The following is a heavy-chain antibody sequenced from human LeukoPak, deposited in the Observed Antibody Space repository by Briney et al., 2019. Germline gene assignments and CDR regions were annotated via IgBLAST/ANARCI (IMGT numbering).Heavy chain of an antibody. CDR1: GFSLSTSGVG. Sequence: ESGPTLVNPTQTLTLTCTFSGFSLSTSGVGVGWIRQPPGKALEWLALIYWNDDKRYSPSLKSRLTITKDTSKNQVVLTMTNMDPVDTATYYCAHRLDDKYYDLWSGYYGYWGQGTLVTVSS. V-gene: IGHV2-5*01. J-gene: IGHJ4*02. CDR3: AHRLDDKYYDLWSGYYGY. CDR2: IYWNDDK. D-gene: IGHD3-3*01.